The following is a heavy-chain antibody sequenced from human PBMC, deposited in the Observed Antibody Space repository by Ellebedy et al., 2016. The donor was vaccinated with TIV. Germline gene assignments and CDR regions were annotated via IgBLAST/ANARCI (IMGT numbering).Heavy chain of an antibody. J-gene: IGHJ4*02. V-gene: IGHV1-18*01. CDR3: ARGFSAGYLGSGSDY. D-gene: IGHD1-26*01. CDR2: ISAYNGNT. CDR1: GYTFSTYD. Sequence: AASVKVSCKASGYTFSTYDVNWVRQAPGQGLEWMGWISAYNGNTHYAQKFQGRGTMTTDTSTSTAYMELRSLRSDDTAVYYCARGFSAGYLGSGSDYWGQGTLVTVSS.